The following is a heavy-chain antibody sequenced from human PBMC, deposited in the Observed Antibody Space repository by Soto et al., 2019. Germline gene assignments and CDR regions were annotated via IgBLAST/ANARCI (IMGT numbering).Heavy chain of an antibody. CDR3: AKDKIADRNAFDI. V-gene: IGHV3-23*01. J-gene: IGHJ3*02. CDR1: GFTFSSYA. CDR2: ISGSGGST. D-gene: IGHD6-6*01. Sequence: GGSLRLSCAASGFTFSSYAMSWVRQAPGKGLEWVSAISGSGGSTYYADSVKGRFTISSDNSKNTLYLQMNSLRAEDMAVYYCAKDKIADRNAFDIWGKGTMVTVSS.